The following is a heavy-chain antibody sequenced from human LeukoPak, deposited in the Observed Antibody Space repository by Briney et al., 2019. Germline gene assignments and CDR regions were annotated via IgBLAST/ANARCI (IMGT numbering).Heavy chain of an antibody. CDR1: GFTFGDYC. CDR3: TKDISSGRPAPYGMDV. J-gene: IGHJ6*02. Sequence: GRSLRLSCAAPGFTFGDYCMHWVRQPPGKGLEWVSAINWNSDTIHYADSVRGRFTISRDNAKNSLYLQMNSLRVEDTAFYYCTKDISSGRPAPYGMDVWGHGTMVTVSS. D-gene: IGHD3-10*01. V-gene: IGHV3-9*01. CDR2: INWNSDTI.